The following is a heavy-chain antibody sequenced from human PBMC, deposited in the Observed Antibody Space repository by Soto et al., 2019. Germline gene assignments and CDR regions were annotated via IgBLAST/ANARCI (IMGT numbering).Heavy chain of an antibody. CDR2: IIPIFGTA. D-gene: IGHD1-26*01. J-gene: IGHJ5*02. Sequence: SVKVSCKASGGTFSSYAISWVRQAPGQGLEWMGGIIPIFGTANYAQKFQGRVTITADESTSTAYMELSSLRSEDTAVYYCARDPFQYSGRHYNWFDPWGQGTLVTVSS. CDR1: GGTFSSYA. CDR3: ARDPFQYSGRHYNWFDP. V-gene: IGHV1-69*13.